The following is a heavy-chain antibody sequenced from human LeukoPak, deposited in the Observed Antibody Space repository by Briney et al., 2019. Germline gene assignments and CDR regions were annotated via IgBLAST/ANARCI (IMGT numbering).Heavy chain of an antibody. J-gene: IGHJ4*02. CDR2: ISGSGGST. Sequence: GGSLRLSCAASGFTFSSYAMSWVRQAAGKGLEWVSAISGSGGSTYYADSVKGRFTISRDNSKNTLYLQMNSLRAEDTAVYYCAKAYEGVRGVTGYYFDYWGQGTLVTVSS. V-gene: IGHV3-23*01. CDR3: AKAYEGVRGVTGYYFDY. CDR1: GFTFSSYA. D-gene: IGHD3-10*01.